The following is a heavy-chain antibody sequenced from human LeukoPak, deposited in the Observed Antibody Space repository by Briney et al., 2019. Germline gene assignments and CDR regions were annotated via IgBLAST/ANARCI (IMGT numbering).Heavy chain of an antibody. CDR1: GYTFTGYY. D-gene: IGHD6-19*01. Sequence: ASVKVSCKASGYTFTGYYMHWVRQAPGQGLEWMGWINPNSGGTNYAQKFQGRVTMTRDTSISTAYMELSRLRSDDTAVYYCARVGVAGVFYYFDYWGQGTLVTVSS. J-gene: IGHJ4*02. V-gene: IGHV1-2*02. CDR2: INPNSGGT. CDR3: ARVGVAGVFYYFDY.